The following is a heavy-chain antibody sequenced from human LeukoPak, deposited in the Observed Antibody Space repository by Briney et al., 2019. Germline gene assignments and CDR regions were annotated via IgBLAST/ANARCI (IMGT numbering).Heavy chain of an antibody. J-gene: IGHJ4*02. CDR1: GFTFSSYG. CDR3: AKDSGSSGWSGGFGY. V-gene: IGHV3-23*01. Sequence: GGSLRLSCAASGFTFSSYGMSWVRQAPGKGLEWVSAISGSGGSTYYADSVKGRFTISRDNSKNTLHLQMNSLRAEDTAIYYCAKDSGSSGWSGGFGYWGQGTLVTVSS. CDR2: ISGSGGST. D-gene: IGHD6-19*01.